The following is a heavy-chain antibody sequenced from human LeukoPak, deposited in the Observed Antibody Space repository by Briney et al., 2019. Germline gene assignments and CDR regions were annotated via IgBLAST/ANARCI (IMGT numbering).Heavy chain of an antibody. D-gene: IGHD6-19*01. Sequence: SETLSLTCTVSGGSISNYYWSWIRQPPGKGLEWIGYIYYSGSTSYNPSLKSRVTISVDTSKNQFSLKLSSVTAADTAVYYCARVTAVAGHYYFDYWGQGTLVTVSS. CDR2: IYYSGST. CDR3: ARVTAVAGHYYFDY. V-gene: IGHV4-59*01. J-gene: IGHJ4*02. CDR1: GGSISNYY.